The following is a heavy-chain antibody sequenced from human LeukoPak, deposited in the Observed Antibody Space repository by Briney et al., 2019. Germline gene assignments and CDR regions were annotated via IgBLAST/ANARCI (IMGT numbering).Heavy chain of an antibody. CDR2: IYYSGST. CDR3: ARRSRSYHYDSSGYYGY. CDR1: GGSISSGGYY. V-gene: IGHV4-31*03. Sequence: ASETLSLTCTVSGGSISSGGYYWSWIRQHPGKGLEWIGYIYYSGSTYYNPSLKSRVTISVDTSKNQFSLKLSSVTAADTAVYYCARRSRSYHYDSSGYYGYWGQGTLVTVSS. J-gene: IGHJ4*02. D-gene: IGHD3-22*01.